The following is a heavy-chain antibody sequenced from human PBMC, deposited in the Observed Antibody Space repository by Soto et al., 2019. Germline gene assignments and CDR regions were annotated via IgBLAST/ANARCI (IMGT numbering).Heavy chain of an antibody. V-gene: IGHV3-30-3*01. CDR3: ARGPGSYHLVYFDY. J-gene: IGHJ4*02. Sequence: QVQLVESGGGVVQPGRSLRLSCAASGFTFSSYAMHWVRQAPGKGLEWVAVISYDGSNKYYADSVKGRFTISRDNSKNTLYLQMNSLRAEDTAVYYCARGPGSYHLVYFDYWGQGTLVTVSS. CDR2: ISYDGSNK. D-gene: IGHD1-26*01. CDR1: GFTFSSYA.